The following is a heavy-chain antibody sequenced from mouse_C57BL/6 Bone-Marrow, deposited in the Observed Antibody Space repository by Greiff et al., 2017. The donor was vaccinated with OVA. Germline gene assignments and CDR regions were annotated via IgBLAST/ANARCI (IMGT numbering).Heavy chain of an antibody. J-gene: IGHJ4*01. CDR1: GYTFTSYW. V-gene: IGHV1-72*01. CDR2: IDPNSGGT. CDR3: ATSYYGSSYLYAMDY. Sequence: VQLQESGAELVKPGASVKLSCKASGYTFTSYWMHWVKQRPGRGLEWIGRIDPNSGGTKYNEKFKSKATLTVDKPSSTAYMQLSSLTSEDSAVYYCATSYYGSSYLYAMDYWGQGTSVTVSS. D-gene: IGHD1-1*01.